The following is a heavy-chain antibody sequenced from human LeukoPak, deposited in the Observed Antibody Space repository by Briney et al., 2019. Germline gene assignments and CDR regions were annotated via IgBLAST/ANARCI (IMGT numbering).Heavy chain of an antibody. V-gene: IGHV4-59*12. CDR3: ARRVGYCSSTSCYSDY. D-gene: IGHD2-2*01. CDR2: IYYSGST. CDR1: GGSISSYY. Sequence: SETLSLTCTVSGGSISSYYWSWIRQPPGKGLEWIGYIYYSGSTNYNPSLKSRVTISVDTSKNQFSLKLSSVTAADTAVYYCARRVGYCSSTSCYSDYWGQGTLVTVSS. J-gene: IGHJ4*02.